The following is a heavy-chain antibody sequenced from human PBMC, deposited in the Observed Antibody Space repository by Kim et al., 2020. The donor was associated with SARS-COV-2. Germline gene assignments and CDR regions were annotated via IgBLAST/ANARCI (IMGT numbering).Heavy chain of an antibody. CDR1: GFIFSNYW. V-gene: IGHV3-74*01. CDR2: INSDGRIT. CDR3: ASAFTSDN. J-gene: IGHJ4*02. Sequence: GGSLRLSCAASGFIFSNYWMHWVRQAPGKGLVWVSRINSDGRITNYADSVKGRFTISRDNAKNTLYLQMNSLRVEDTAVYYCASAFTSDNWDQGTLVTVS.